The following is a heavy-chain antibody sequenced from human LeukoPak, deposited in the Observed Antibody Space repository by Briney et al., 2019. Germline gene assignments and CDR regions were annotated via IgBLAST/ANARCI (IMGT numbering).Heavy chain of an antibody. CDR2: IYYSGST. J-gene: IGHJ3*02. CDR1: GGSISSSSYY. Sequence: SETLSLTCTVSGGSISSSSYYWGWIRQPPGKGLEWIGSIYYSGSTYYNPSLKSRVTISVDTSKNQFSLKLSSVTAADTAVYXXXXXXXDYVWGSYPLYFDIWGQGTMVTVSS. D-gene: IGHD3-16*02. V-gene: IGHV4-39*01. CDR3: XXXXXDYVWGSYPLYFDI.